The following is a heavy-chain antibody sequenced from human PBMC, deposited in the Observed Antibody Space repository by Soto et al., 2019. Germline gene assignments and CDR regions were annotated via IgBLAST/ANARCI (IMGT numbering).Heavy chain of an antibody. CDR1: GFTFSDYY. V-gene: IGHV3-11*01. D-gene: IGHD3-3*01. CDR3: AREPDDFWSGYSYGMDV. CDR2: ISSSGSTI. J-gene: IGHJ6*02. Sequence: GGSLRLSCAASGFTFSDYYMSWIRQAPGKGLEWVSYISSSGSTIYYADSVKGRFTISRDNAKNSLYLQMNSLRAEDTAVYYCAREPDDFWSGYSYGMDVWGQGTTVTVSS.